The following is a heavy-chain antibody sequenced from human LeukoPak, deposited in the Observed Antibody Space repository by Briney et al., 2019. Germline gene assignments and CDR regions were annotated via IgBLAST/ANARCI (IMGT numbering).Heavy chain of an antibody. D-gene: IGHD3-16*01. J-gene: IGHJ4*02. CDR3: ARDAAFVTFGGTVLGH. V-gene: IGHV3-7*01. CDR1: GFTFSSYW. Sequence: GGSLRLSCAASGFTFSSYWMSWVRQAPGKGLEWVANIKQDGSEKYYVDSVKGRFTISRDNAKNSLYLQMNSLRAEDTAVYYCARDAAFVTFGGTVLGHWGQGTLVTVSS. CDR2: IKQDGSEK.